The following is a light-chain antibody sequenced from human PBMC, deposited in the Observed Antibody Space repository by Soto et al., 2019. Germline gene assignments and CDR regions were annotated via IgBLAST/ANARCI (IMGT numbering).Light chain of an antibody. CDR3: QQYNSFSLT. CDR1: QTISSW. V-gene: IGKV1-5*01. CDR2: DAS. Sequence: DIQMTQSPSTLSGSVGDRVTITCRASQTISSWLAWYQQKPGQAPKLLIYDASSLESGVPSRFSGSGSGTEFTLTISGLQPDDFASYYCQQYNSFSLTFGGGTKVDIK. J-gene: IGKJ4*01.